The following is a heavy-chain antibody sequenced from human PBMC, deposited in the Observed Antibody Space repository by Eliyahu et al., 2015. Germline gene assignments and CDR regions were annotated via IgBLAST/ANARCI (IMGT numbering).Heavy chain of an antibody. D-gene: IGHD1-14*01. CDR3: ARGTSRLYFDS. J-gene: IGHJ4*02. V-gene: IGHV4-31*01. CDR2: IYYSGST. CDR1: GGSISXGDYY. Sequence: QVQLQESGPGLVKPSQTLSLTYTVSGGSISXGDYYWSWIRQHPGKGLEWIGYIYYSGSTYYNPSLKSLVTMSIDTSKNQLSLKLSSVTAADTAVYYCARGTSRLYFDSWGQGTLVTVSS.